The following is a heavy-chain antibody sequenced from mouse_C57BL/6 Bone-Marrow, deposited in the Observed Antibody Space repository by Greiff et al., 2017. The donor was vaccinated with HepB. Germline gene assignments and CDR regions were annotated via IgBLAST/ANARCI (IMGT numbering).Heavy chain of an antibody. CDR3: ARTASPYYAMDY. CDR1: GYTFTSYW. D-gene: IGHD6-1*01. V-gene: IGHV1-64*01. J-gene: IGHJ4*01. Sequence: QVQLQQPGAELVKPGASVKLSCKASGYTFTSYWMHWVKQRPGQGLEWIGMIHPNSGSTNYNEKFKSKATLTVDKSSSTAYMQLSSLTSEDSAVYYCARTASPYYAMDYWGHGTSVTVAS. CDR2: IHPNSGST.